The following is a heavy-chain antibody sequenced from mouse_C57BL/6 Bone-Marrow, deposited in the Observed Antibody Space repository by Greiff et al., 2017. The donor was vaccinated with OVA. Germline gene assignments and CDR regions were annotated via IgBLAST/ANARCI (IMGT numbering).Heavy chain of an antibody. CDR2: IWSGGST. CDR3: AKTGFITTVVATLDWYFGV. V-gene: IGHV2-4*01. D-gene: IGHD1-1*01. Sequence: VQLQESGPGLVQPSQCLSITCTVSGFSLTSYGVHWVRQPPGKGLEWLGVIWSGGSTDYNAAFISRLSISKDNSKRRVFFKISSLHAEDTAIYYCAKTGFITTVVATLDWYFGVWGTGTTVSVSS. J-gene: IGHJ1*03. CDR1: GFSLTSYG.